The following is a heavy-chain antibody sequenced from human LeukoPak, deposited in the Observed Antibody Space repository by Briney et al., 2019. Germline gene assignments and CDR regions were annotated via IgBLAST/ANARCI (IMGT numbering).Heavy chain of an antibody. CDR3: ARVIRTTGYYSNPKSGSFDL. V-gene: IGHV4-39*01. D-gene: IGHD3-9*01. Sequence: SETLSLTCTVSGGSISSSSYYWGWIRQPPGKGLEWIGSIYSSGSTYHTPSLRTRITMSVDTSKNQFSLKLSSVTAADTAVYYCARVIRTTGYYSNPKSGSFDLWGQGILVTVSS. CDR2: IYSSGST. CDR1: GGSISSSSYY. J-gene: IGHJ5*02.